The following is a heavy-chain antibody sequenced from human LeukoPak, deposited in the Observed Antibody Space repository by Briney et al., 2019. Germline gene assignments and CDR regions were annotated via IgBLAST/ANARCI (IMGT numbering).Heavy chain of an antibody. V-gene: IGHV3-21*01. Sequence: GGSLRLSCAASGFSFSHYRMNWVRQAPGKGLEWVSSISSGRDFKDYADSLKGRFTISRDHAKNSLYLQMNSLRAEDTAVYYCARESLWGGRDFDYWGQGTLVTVSS. J-gene: IGHJ4*02. CDR1: GFSFSHYR. CDR3: ARESLWGGRDFDY. CDR2: ISSGRDFK. D-gene: IGHD7-27*01.